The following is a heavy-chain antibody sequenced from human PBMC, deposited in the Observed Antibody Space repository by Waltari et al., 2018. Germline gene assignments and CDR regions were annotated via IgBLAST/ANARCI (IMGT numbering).Heavy chain of an antibody. CDR3: ARERHRLMEEGYLMALDP. V-gene: IGHV1-18*01. Sequence: QVQLVQSGAEVKKPEASVKVACKAYGYTFRDSGISWVRQAPGQGLEWMGWISGNNGHTNHAQKFQGRLIMTKDTSTATVYMELRYLTSDDTAVYYCARERHRLMEEGYLMALDPWGQGTLVTVSS. D-gene: IGHD2-21*01. CDR1: GYTFRDSG. CDR2: ISGNNGHT. J-gene: IGHJ5*02.